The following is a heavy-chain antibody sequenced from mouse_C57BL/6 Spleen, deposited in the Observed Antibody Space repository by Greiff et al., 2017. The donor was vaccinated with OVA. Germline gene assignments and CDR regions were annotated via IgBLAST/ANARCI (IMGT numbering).Heavy chain of an antibody. V-gene: IGHV5-9-1*02. CDR2: ISSGGDYI. CDR1: GFTFSSYA. D-gene: IGHD2-4*01. Sequence: EVKLVESGEGLVKPGGSLKLSCAASGFTFSSYAMSWVRQTPEKRLEWVAYISSGGDYIYYADTVKGRFTISRDNARNTLYLQMSSLKSEDTAMYYCTRENYDYDAYFDYWGQGTTLTVSS. J-gene: IGHJ2*01. CDR3: TRENYDYDAYFDY.